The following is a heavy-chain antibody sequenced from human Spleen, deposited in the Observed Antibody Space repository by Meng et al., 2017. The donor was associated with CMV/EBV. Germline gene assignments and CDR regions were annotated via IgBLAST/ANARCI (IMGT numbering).Heavy chain of an antibody. V-gene: IGHV4-38-2*02. J-gene: IGHJ4*02. D-gene: IGHD3-3*01. Sequence: SETLSLTCSVSGYSISSGYYWGWVRQPPGKGLEWIGSIYHSGSTYYNPSLKSRVTISVDTSKNQFSLKLSSVTAADTAVYYCARGDYDFSYWYWGQGMLVTVSS. CDR3: ARGDYDFSYWY. CDR2: IYHSGST. CDR1: GYSISSGYY.